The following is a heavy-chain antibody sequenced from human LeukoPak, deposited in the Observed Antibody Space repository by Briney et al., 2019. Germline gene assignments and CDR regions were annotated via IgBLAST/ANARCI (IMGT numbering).Heavy chain of an antibody. CDR2: INHRRST. D-gene: IGHD3-10*01. Sequence: SETLSLTCTVSGYSISSGYYWTWIRQPPGKGLEWIWEINHRRSTKYSPSLKSRVTISVDTSKNQFSLRLSSVTDADTAVYYCARRVGRWFGERAYYYNYMDVWGKGTTVTISS. CDR3: ARRVGRWFGERAYYYNYMDV. CDR1: GYSISSGYY. J-gene: IGHJ6*03. V-gene: IGHV4-34*01.